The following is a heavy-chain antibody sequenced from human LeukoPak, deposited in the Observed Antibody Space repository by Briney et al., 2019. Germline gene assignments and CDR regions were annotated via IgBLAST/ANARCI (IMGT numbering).Heavy chain of an antibody. V-gene: IGHV3-30-3*01. CDR3: AREGYYGSGSPPSLYFDY. D-gene: IGHD3-10*01. Sequence: GGSLRLSCAASGFTFRNYVIHWVRQAPGKGLEWVAVTSSDLNVKIYADSVKGRFTISRDNSRSTLYLQMNSLRPEDTAIYYCAREGYYGSGSPPSLYFDYWGQGTLVTVSS. CDR1: GFTFRNYV. CDR2: TSSDLNVK. J-gene: IGHJ4*02.